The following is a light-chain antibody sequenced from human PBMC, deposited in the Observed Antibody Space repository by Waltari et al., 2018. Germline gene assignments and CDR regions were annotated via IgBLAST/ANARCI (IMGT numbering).Light chain of an antibody. CDR2: DVS. Sequence: QSALTQPRSVSGSPGQSVTISCTGISSDVGGYNYVSWYQQHPGKAPQLMIYDVSKRPAGDPDLFSGSKSGNTASLTISGRQAEDETDYNCCSYAGSYTDVVFGGGTKLTVL. J-gene: IGLJ2*01. CDR3: CSYAGSYTDVV. CDR1: SSDVGGYNY. V-gene: IGLV2-11*01.